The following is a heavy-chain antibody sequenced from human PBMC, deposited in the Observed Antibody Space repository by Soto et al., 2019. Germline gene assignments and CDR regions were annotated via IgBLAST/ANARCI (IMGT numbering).Heavy chain of an antibody. D-gene: IGHD2-15*01. V-gene: IGHV3-21*01. Sequence: GGSLRLSCAASGFTFSSYSMNWVRQAPGKGLEWVSSISSSSSYIYYADSVKGRFTISRDNAKNSLYLQMNSLRAEDTAVYYCAREDRDCSGGSCSRYYYYMDVWGKGTTVTVSS. CDR2: ISSSSSYI. J-gene: IGHJ6*03. CDR1: GFTFSSYS. CDR3: AREDRDCSGGSCSRYYYYMDV.